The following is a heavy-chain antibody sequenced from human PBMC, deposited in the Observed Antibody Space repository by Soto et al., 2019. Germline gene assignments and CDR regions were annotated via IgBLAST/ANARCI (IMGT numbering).Heavy chain of an antibody. CDR1: GFTFSTYN. V-gene: IGHV3-21*01. CDR2: ISSTSSFI. CDR3: ARALRYCSGGICYPPPYYFDY. J-gene: IGHJ4*02. D-gene: IGHD2-15*01. Sequence: EVQLVESGGGLVKPGGSLRVSCAASGFTFSTYNMNWVRQAPGKGLEWVSSISSTSSFIYYADSVKGRFTISRDNAKNSLSLHMNSRRAEDTAVYYCARALRYCSGGICYPPPYYFDYWGQGTLVTVSS.